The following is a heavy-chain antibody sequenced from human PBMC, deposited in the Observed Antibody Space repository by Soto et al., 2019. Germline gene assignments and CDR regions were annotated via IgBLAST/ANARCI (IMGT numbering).Heavy chain of an antibody. CDR1: GCTFSSYA. Sequence: QVQLVQSGAEVKQPGSSVKVSCKASGCTFSSYAISWVRQAPGQGLEWMGGIIPISGTANYAQKFQGRVTITADEYTSTAYMELSSLRSEETAVYYCARSQGSSTSLEIYYYYYYGMDVWGQGTTVTVSS. D-gene: IGHD2-2*01. CDR3: ARSQGSSTSLEIYYYYYYGMDV. V-gene: IGHV1-69*01. CDR2: IIPISGTA. J-gene: IGHJ6*02.